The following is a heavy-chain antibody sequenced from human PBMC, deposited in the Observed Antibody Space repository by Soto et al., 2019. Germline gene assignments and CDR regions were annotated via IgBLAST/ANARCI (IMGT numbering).Heavy chain of an antibody. CDR2: IPWSSGYI. J-gene: IGHJ4*02. D-gene: IGHD3-22*01. CDR1: GFSFDDYA. Sequence: EVQLVESGGGLVQPGRSLRLSCAASGFSFDDYAMHWVRQAPGRGLEWVSGIPWSSGYIGYADSVKARFTISKDNAKNSLYLKMNSLRPEDTAVYYCAKGTYDSSGYYTAPDYWGQGTLVTVSS. CDR3: AKGTYDSSGYYTAPDY. V-gene: IGHV3-9*01.